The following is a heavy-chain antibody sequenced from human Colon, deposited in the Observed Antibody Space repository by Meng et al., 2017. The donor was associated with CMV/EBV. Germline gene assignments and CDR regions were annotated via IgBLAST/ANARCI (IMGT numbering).Heavy chain of an antibody. CDR1: GGSFSGYY. Sequence: GSLRLSCDVYGGSFSGYYWTWIRQSPGRGLEWIGEINHSGSTNYNPSLKSRVTISVDTSKNQFSLKLSSVTAADTAVYYCARGKRDFWSGYYSRGWFDPWGQGTLVTVSS. J-gene: IGHJ5*02. CDR2: INHSGST. V-gene: IGHV4-34*01. D-gene: IGHD3-3*01. CDR3: ARGKRDFWSGYYSRGWFDP.